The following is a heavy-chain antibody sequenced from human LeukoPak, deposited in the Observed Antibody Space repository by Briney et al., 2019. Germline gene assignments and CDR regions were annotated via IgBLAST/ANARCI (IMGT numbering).Heavy chain of an antibody. Sequence: PSGTLSLTCAVSDYSITNSWWSWVRQSPGMRLEWIGQIFHRGIPNYSPSLKSRVTISLDTSRNQFSLKLNSVTAADTAVYYCAKSNGYGLVDIWGQGTMVTVSS. CDR3: AKSNGYGLVDI. CDR2: IFHRGIP. J-gene: IGHJ3*02. CDR1: DYSITNSW. V-gene: IGHV4-4*02. D-gene: IGHD3-10*01.